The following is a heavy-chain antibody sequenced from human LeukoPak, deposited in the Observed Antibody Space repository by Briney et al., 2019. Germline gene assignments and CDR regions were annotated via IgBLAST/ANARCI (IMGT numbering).Heavy chain of an antibody. J-gene: IGHJ4*02. CDR1: GFTSSSYA. CDR3: AKASQYQLPGYLDY. D-gene: IGHD2-2*01. Sequence: GGSLRLSCAASGFTSSSYAMSWVRQAPGKGLEWVSAISGSGGSTYYADSVRGRFTISRDNSKNTLYLQMNSLRAEDTAVYYCAKASQYQLPGYLDYWGQGTLVTVSS. V-gene: IGHV3-23*01. CDR2: ISGSGGST.